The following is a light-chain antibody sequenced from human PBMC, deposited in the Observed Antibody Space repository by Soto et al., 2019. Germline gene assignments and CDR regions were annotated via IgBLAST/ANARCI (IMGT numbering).Light chain of an antibody. CDR3: QQRSSWPLT. V-gene: IGKV3-11*01. Sequence: EIVLTQSPATLSLSPGERATLSCRASQSVGSYFAWYQQKPGQAPRLLIYDAFSRATGIPARFCGSGSGTDFTLTISSLEPEDFAVYFCQQRSSWPLTFGGGTMVEIK. CDR2: DAF. CDR1: QSVGSY. J-gene: IGKJ4*01.